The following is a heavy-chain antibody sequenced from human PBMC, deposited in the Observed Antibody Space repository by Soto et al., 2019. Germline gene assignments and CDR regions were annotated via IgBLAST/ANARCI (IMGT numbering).Heavy chain of an antibody. CDR1: GFTFSSYS. CDR3: ARDGYNYAFDI. CDR2: ISSSSSTI. D-gene: IGHD5-12*01. V-gene: IGHV3-48*01. Sequence: GGSLRLSCAASGFTFSSYSMNWVRQAPGKGLEWVSYISSSSSTIYYADSVKGRFTISRDNAKNSLYLQMNSLRAEDTAVYYCARDGYNYAFDIWGQGTMVTVSS. J-gene: IGHJ3*02.